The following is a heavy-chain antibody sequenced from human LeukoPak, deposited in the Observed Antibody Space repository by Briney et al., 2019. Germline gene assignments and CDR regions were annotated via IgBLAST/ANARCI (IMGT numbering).Heavy chain of an antibody. Sequence: GGSLRPSCAASGFTVSSNYMSRVRQAPGKGLEWVSVIYSGGSTYYADSVKGRFTISRDNSKNTLYLQMNSLRAEDTAVYYCARGEYYFDYWGQGTLVTVSS. CDR2: IYSGGST. CDR1: GFTVSSNY. J-gene: IGHJ4*02. V-gene: IGHV3-66*01. CDR3: ARGEYYFDY.